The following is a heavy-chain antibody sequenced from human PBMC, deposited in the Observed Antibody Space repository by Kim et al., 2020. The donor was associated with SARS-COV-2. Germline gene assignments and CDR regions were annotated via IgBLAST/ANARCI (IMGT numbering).Heavy chain of an antibody. D-gene: IGHD7-27*01. CDR1: GGSISSSSYY. J-gene: IGHJ4*02. CDR2: IYYSGST. Sequence: SETLSLTCTVSGGSISSSSYYWGWIRQPPGKGLEWIGSIYYSGSTYYNPSLKSRVTISVDTSKNQFSLKLSSVTAADTAVYYCAKTDAGDEINFDYWGQG. CDR3: AKTDAGDEINFDY. V-gene: IGHV4-39*01.